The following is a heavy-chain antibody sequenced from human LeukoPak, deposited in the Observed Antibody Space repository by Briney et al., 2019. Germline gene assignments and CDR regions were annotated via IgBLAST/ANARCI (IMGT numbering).Heavy chain of an antibody. CDR2: ISSISSTI. J-gene: IGHJ6*03. Sequence: GGSLRLSCVASGFTFSDYGMNWVRQAPGKGLEWVPHISSISSTIKYGDSVKGRFTISRDNAKNSLYLQMNSLRAEDTAVYYCAKDLGRYYDSRGYFRFPLNFYYYYMDVWGKGTTVTVSS. CDR3: AKDLGRYYDSRGYFRFPLNFYYYYMDV. V-gene: IGHV3-48*01. CDR1: GFTFSDYG. D-gene: IGHD3-22*01.